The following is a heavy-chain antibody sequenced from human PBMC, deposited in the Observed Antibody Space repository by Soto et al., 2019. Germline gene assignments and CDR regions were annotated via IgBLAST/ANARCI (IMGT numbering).Heavy chain of an antibody. CDR1: GFTFSSYS. D-gene: IGHD3-3*01. CDR3: ARDKLGRDFCYYYYYMDV. CDR2: ISSSSSTI. V-gene: IGHV3-48*01. J-gene: IGHJ6*03. Sequence: EVQLVESGGGLVQPGGSLRLSCAASGFTFSSYSMNWVRQAPGKGLEWVSYISSSSSTIYYADSVQGRFTISRANAKNALYLRMSSLRAEETAVYYFARDKLGRDFCYYYYYMDVWGRGTTVTVSS.